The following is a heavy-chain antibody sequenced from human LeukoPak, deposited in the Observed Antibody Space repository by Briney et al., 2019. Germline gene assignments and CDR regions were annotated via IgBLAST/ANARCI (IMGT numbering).Heavy chain of an antibody. CDR2: ISGSGGST. Sequence: GGSLRLSCAASGFTFSSYGMSWVRQAPGKGLEWVSAISGSGGSTYYADSVKGRFTISRDNSKNTLYLQMNSLRAEDTAVYYCARDYFGAGILDYWGQGTLVSVSS. V-gene: IGHV3-23*01. CDR1: GFTFSSYG. CDR3: ARDYFGAGILDY. J-gene: IGHJ4*02. D-gene: IGHD3-10*01.